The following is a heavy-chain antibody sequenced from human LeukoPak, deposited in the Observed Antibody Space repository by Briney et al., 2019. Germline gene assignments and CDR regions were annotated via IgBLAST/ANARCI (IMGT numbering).Heavy chain of an antibody. CDR3: ARDPAYDSRDVPFDY. V-gene: IGHV3-21*01. Sequence: TGGSLRLSCVASEFAFSNHAMIWVRQAPGKGLEWISSITSDSSNIFYANSVRGRFTISRDNANNALHLQMNSLRAEDTAVYYCARDPAYDSRDVPFDYWGQGTLVTVSS. CDR1: EFAFSNHA. D-gene: IGHD3-16*01. J-gene: IGHJ4*02. CDR2: ITSDSSNI.